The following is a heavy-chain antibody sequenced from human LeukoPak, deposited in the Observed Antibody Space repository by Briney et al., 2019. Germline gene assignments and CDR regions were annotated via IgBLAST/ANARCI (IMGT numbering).Heavy chain of an antibody. CDR3: ARGFGDWGLSWFDP. CDR1: GGSISSSNW. V-gene: IGHV4-4*02. D-gene: IGHD3-10*01. J-gene: IGHJ5*02. Sequence: PSETLSLTCAVSGGSISSSNWWSWVRQPPGKGLGWIGEIYHSGSTNYNPSLKSRVTISVDKSKNQFSLKLSSVTAADTAVYYCARGFGDWGLSWFDPWGQGTLVTVSS. CDR2: IYHSGST.